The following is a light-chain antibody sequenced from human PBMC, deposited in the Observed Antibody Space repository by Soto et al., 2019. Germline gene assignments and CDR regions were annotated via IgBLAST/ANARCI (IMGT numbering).Light chain of an antibody. Sequence: DIQMTQSPSSLSASVGDRVTITCRASQTISNYLNWYQQKPGKAPKLLMYGASNLQSGVPTRFSGRGSATAFTLTISSLQPEDFATYYCQQSYTNPRTFGQGTKVEMK. CDR2: GAS. J-gene: IGKJ1*01. CDR1: QTISNY. CDR3: QQSYTNPRT. V-gene: IGKV1-39*01.